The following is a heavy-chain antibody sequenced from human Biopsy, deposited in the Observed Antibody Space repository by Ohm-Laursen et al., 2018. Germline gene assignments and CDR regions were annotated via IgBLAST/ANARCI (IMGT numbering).Heavy chain of an antibody. CDR1: GDSISSYY. CDR2: VYNGGIT. Sequence: SETLSLTCTVSGDSISSYYWSWIRQPPGKGLEWIGHVYNGGITNYNPSLKSRVTISKDTSKNQFPLQVNSVTAADTAVYYCARTPRDSFWSGSYKRGLWFDPWGQGTLVIVSS. V-gene: IGHV4-59*01. D-gene: IGHD3-3*01. J-gene: IGHJ5*02. CDR3: ARTPRDSFWSGSYKRGLWFDP.